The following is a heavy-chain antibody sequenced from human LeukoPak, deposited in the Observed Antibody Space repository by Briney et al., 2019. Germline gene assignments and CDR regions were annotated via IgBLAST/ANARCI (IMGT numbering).Heavy chain of an antibody. Sequence: GRSLRLSCVVSGFTFSSYAMHWVRQAPGKGLEWVAVISYDGSNKYYADSVKGRFSISRDNSKNTPYLQMNSLRPEDTAVYYCARARSGWYLGQFDYWGQGALVTVSS. J-gene: IGHJ4*02. CDR1: GFTFSSYA. D-gene: IGHD6-19*01. CDR3: ARARSGWYLGQFDY. CDR2: ISYDGSNK. V-gene: IGHV3-30*04.